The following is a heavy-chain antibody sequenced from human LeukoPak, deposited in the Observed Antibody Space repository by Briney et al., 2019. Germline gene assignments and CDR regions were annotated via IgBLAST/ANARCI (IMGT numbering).Heavy chain of an antibody. CDR1: GGSISSYY. CDR3: ARYCSSSSCYSDAFDY. CDR2: IHTGGGT. D-gene: IGHD2-2*01. V-gene: IGHV4-4*07. J-gene: IGHJ4*02. Sequence: SETLSLTCTVSGGSISSYYWSWIRQPAGKGLEWIGRIHTGGGTKYNPSLKSRLTISRDTSKNQFSLKLTSVTAADTAVYYCARYCSSSSCYSDAFDYWGPGSLVTVSS.